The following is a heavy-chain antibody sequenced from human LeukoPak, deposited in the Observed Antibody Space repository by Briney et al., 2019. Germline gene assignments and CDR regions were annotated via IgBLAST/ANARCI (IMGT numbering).Heavy chain of an antibody. CDR3: ANPWYYYGSGSY. V-gene: IGHV3-23*01. CDR2: ISGSGGST. Sequence: GGSLRLSCAASGFTFSSYAMSWVRQAPGKGLEWVSAISGSGGSTYYADSVKGRFTISRDNSKNTLYLQMNSLRAEDTAVYYCANPWYYYGSGSYWDQGTLVTVSS. J-gene: IGHJ4*02. CDR1: GFTFSSYA. D-gene: IGHD3-10*01.